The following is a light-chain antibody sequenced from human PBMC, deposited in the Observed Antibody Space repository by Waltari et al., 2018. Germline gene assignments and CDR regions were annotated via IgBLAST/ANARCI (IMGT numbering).Light chain of an antibody. Sequence: DIQMTQSPSSLSASVGDRVTITCQASQDISTYLNWYQQKPGKAPKLLIYDASNLDTGVPSSFSGSGSGTHFTFTISSLQPEDIATYYCQQYDNLPYTFGQGTKLEIK. CDR2: DAS. CDR1: QDISTY. V-gene: IGKV1-33*01. CDR3: QQYDNLPYT. J-gene: IGKJ2*01.